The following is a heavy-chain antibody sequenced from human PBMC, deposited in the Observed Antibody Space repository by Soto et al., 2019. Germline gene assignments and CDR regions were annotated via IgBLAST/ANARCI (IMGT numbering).Heavy chain of an antibody. D-gene: IGHD3-22*01. CDR3: ARPIQYYFDTSAQSAWFDP. Sequence: ASVKVSCKDSGYTFTSYGISWERQAPGQGLEWMGWISANNGNTNYAQKFQGRVTITADESTSTAYMELSSLRSEDTAVYYCARPIQYYFDTSAQSAWFDPWGQGTLVTVSS. CDR1: GYTFTSYG. CDR2: ISANNGNT. J-gene: IGHJ5*02. V-gene: IGHV1-18*01.